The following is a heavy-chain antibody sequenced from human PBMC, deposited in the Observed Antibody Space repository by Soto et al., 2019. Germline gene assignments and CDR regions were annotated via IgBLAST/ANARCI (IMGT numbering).Heavy chain of an antibody. CDR2: ISGSGGST. J-gene: IGHJ6*02. Sequence: GGSLRLSCAASGFTFSSYAMSWVRQAPGKGLEWVSAISGSGGSTYYTDSVKGRFTISRDNSKSTLYLQMNSLRAEDTAIYYCAKYLVGPPFYGVDVWGQGTTVTVSS. V-gene: IGHV3-23*01. CDR1: GFTFSSYA. CDR3: AKYLVGPPFYGVDV. D-gene: IGHD1-26*01.